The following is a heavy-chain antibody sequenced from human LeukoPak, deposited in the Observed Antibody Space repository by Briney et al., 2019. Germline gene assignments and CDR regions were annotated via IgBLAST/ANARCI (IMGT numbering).Heavy chain of an antibody. CDR1: GGSISSSSYY. V-gene: IGHV4-39*02. J-gene: IGHJ5*02. Sequence: PSETLSLTCTVSGGSISSSSYYWGWIRQPPGKGLEWIGSIYYSGSTYYNPSLKSRLAISIDTSKNHFSLRLNSVTAADTAVYYCARRVRNWFDPWGQGTLVTVSS. CDR2: IYYSGST. CDR3: ARRVRNWFDP. D-gene: IGHD4/OR15-4a*01.